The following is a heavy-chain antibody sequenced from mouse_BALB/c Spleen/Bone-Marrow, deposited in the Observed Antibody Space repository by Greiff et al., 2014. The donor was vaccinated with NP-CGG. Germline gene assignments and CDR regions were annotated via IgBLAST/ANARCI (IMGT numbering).Heavy chain of an antibody. Sequence: VQLVESGPGLVAPSQSLSITCTVSGFSLTSYGVHWVRQPPGKGLEWLGVIWADGSTNYNSALMSRLRISKDNSKSQVFLKMNSLQTDDTAKYYCSRITTATGAMDYWGQGTSVTVSS. V-gene: IGHV2-9*02. D-gene: IGHD1-2*01. CDR2: IWADGST. J-gene: IGHJ4*01. CDR3: SRITTATGAMDY. CDR1: GFSLTSYG.